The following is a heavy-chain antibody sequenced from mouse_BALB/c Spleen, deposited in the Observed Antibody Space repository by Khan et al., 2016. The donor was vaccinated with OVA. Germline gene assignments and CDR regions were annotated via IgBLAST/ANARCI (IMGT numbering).Heavy chain of an antibody. Sequence: EVQLVESGPGLVKPSQSLSLTCTVTGYSITSDYAWNWIRQFPGNKLEWMGYISYSGNTKYNPSLKSRISITRDTSKNQFFLQLTSVTIEDTATYYCARIYGGDFDYWGQGTTLTVSS. D-gene: IGHD1-1*01. CDR2: ISYSGNT. J-gene: IGHJ2*01. V-gene: IGHV3-2*02. CDR3: ARIYGGDFDY. CDR1: GYSITSDYA.